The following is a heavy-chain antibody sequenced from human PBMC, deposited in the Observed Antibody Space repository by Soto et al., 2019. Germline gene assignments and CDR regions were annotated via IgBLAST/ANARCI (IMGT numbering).Heavy chain of an antibody. CDR2: IIPIFGTA. CDR1: GGTFSSYA. J-gene: IGHJ4*02. Sequence: QVQLVQSGAEVKKPGSSVKVSCKASGGTFSSYAISWVRQAPGQGLEWMGGIIPIFGTANYAQKFQGRVTITADEYTSTAYMELSSLRSEDTAVYYCARGGGYCSGGSCYRDPFDYWGQGTLVTVSS. D-gene: IGHD2-15*01. V-gene: IGHV1-69*12. CDR3: ARGGGYCSGGSCYRDPFDY.